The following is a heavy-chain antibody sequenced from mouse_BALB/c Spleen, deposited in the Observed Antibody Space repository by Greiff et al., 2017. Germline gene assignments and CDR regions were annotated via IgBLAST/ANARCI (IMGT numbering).Heavy chain of an antibody. CDR2: IWSGGST. CDR1: GFSLTSYG. Sequence: VQLVESGPGLVQPSQSLSITCTVSGFSLTSYGVHWVRQSPGKGLEWLGVIWSGGSTDYNAAFISRLSISKDNSKSQVFFKMNSLQADDTAIYYCARGNYGSSYDYYAMDYWGQGTSVTVSS. V-gene: IGHV2-4-1*01. CDR3: ARGNYGSSYDYYAMDY. D-gene: IGHD1-1*01. J-gene: IGHJ4*01.